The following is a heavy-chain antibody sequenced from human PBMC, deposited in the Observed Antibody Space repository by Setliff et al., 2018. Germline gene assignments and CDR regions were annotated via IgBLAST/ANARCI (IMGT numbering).Heavy chain of an antibody. CDR2: IGHTGSI. V-gene: IGHV4-38-2*02. Sequence: PSETLSLTCTVSGYSISSGYIWGWIRQPPGKGLEWVGNIGHTGSINYNPSLKSRLTISRDTSKNQVSLKLNSVTATDTAVYHCARDLGHGGDSDYWGQGILVTVS. J-gene: IGHJ4*02. D-gene: IGHD2-21*02. CDR1: GYSISSGYI. CDR3: ARDLGHGGDSDY.